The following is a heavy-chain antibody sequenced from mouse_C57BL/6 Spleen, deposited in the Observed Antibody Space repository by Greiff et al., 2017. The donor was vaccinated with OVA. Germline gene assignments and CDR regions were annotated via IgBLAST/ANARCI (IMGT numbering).Heavy chain of an antibody. CDR2: IHPNSGST. D-gene: IGHD1-1*01. J-gene: IGHJ4*01. CDR1: GYTFTSYW. V-gene: IGHV1-64*01. Sequence: QVQLQQPGAELVKPGASVKLSCKASGYTFTSYWMHWVKQRPGQGLEWIGMIHPNSGSTNYNEKFKSKATLTVDKSSSTAYMQLSSLTSEDSAVYYCARPTTVGATTEAMDYWGQGTSVTVSS. CDR3: ARPTTVGATTEAMDY.